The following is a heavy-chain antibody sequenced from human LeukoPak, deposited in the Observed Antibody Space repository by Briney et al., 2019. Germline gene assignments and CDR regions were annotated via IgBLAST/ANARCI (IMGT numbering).Heavy chain of an antibody. Sequence: GGSLRLSCAASGFTFSSYSMNWVRQAPGKGLEWVSSISSSSSYIYYADSVKGRFTISRDNAKNSLYLQMNSLRAGDTAVYYCARAGGNSRDLDYWGQGTLVTVSS. V-gene: IGHV3-21*01. CDR1: GFTFSSYS. CDR3: ARAGGNSRDLDY. CDR2: ISSSSSYI. J-gene: IGHJ4*02. D-gene: IGHD4-23*01.